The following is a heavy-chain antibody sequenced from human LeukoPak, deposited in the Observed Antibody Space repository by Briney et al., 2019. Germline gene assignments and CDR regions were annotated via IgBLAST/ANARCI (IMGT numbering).Heavy chain of an antibody. D-gene: IGHD3-22*01. J-gene: IGHJ4*02. V-gene: IGHV1-46*01. Sequence: GASVKVSCKTSGYTFTSYYMHWVRQAPGQGLEWMGIINPSGGSSTYAQKFQGRVTMTRDMSTTTVYMELSSLRSEDTAVYYRARALQPYYYDSSGDCDYWGQGTLVTVFS. CDR2: INPSGGSS. CDR1: GYTFTSYY. CDR3: ARALQPYYYDSSGDCDY.